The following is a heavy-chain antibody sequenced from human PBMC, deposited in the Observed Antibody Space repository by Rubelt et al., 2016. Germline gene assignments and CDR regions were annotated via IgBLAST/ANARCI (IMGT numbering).Heavy chain of an antibody. J-gene: IGHJ4*02. CDR1: GGSIGSSSYH. D-gene: IGHD3-10*01. V-gene: IGHV4-39*01. CDR2: VYYSGRA. Sequence: QLQLQESGPGLVKPSETLSLTCTVSGGSIGSSSYHWGWIRQPPGKGLEWIGRVYYSGRAYYNPFLKSRVAISVDTSKNHFPLRLRSVTAADTALYYCARQGGPTGGFDYWGQGTLVTVSS. CDR3: ARQGGPTGGFDY.